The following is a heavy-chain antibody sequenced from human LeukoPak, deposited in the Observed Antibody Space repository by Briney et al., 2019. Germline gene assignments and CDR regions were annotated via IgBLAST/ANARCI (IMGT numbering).Heavy chain of an antibody. D-gene: IGHD1-14*01. CDR2: INTNSGGT. Sequence: ASVKVSCKASGYTFTGYYMHWVRQAPGQGLEWMGWINTNSGGTNYAQKFQGRVTMTRDTSISTACMELSRLRSDDTAVYYCARAPVYPAAWTRFDPWGQGTLVTVSS. J-gene: IGHJ5*02. CDR3: ARAPVYPAAWTRFDP. CDR1: GYTFTGYY. V-gene: IGHV1-2*02.